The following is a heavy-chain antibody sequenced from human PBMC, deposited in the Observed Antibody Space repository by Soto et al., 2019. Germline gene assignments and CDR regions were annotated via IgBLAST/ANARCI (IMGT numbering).Heavy chain of an antibody. D-gene: IGHD3-10*01. Sequence: QLVQSGAEVKKPGASVKVSCKASYYTFTSFGITWVRQAPGHGLEWMGWISGFNGNTNCSQKFQGRVTMTADTSTGTAYMELRSLRSDDTAMYYCARDHPITLSFGSGSLDYWGQGTLVTVSS. CDR1: YYTFTSFG. CDR3: ARDHPITLSFGSGSLDY. J-gene: IGHJ4*02. V-gene: IGHV1-18*01. CDR2: ISGFNGNT.